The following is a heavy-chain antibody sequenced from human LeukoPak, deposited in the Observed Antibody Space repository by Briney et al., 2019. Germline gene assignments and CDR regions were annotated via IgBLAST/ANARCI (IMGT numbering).Heavy chain of an antibody. V-gene: IGHV4-38-2*02. CDR1: GDSISSGYY. Sequence: SETLSLTCTVSGDSISSGYYWGWIRQPPGKGLEWIGSIYHSGSTYYNPSVESRVTVSVDTSKNQLSLKLSSVTAADTAVYYCARDCRHDTDGYYYNWFDPWGQGTLVTVSS. J-gene: IGHJ5*02. CDR3: ARDCRHDTDGYYYNWFDP. D-gene: IGHD3-22*01. CDR2: IYHSGST.